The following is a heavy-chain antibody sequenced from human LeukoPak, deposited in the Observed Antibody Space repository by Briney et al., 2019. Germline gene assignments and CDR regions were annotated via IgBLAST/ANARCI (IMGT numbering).Heavy chain of an antibody. CDR2: ISYDGSNK. D-gene: IGHD3-10*01. CDR3: ARSITMVRGANSPHFDY. J-gene: IGHJ4*02. Sequence: GGSLRLSCAASGFTFSSYAMHWVRQAPGKGREWVAVISYDGSNKYYADSVKGRFTISRDNSKNTLHLQMNSLRAEDTAVYYCARSITMVRGANSPHFDYWGQGTLVTVSS. CDR1: GFTFSSYA. V-gene: IGHV3-30-3*01.